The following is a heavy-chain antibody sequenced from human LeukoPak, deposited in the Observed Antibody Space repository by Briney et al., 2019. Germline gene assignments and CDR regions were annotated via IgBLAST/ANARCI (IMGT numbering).Heavy chain of an antibody. CDR3: AKAPIRWLRPPFDY. D-gene: IGHD5-24*01. V-gene: IGHV3-23*01. Sequence: GGSLRLSCAASGFTFSSYAMSWVRQAPGKGLEWVSGISGSGGSTYYADSVKGRFTISRDNSKNTLYLQMNSLRAEDTAVYYCAKAPIRWLRPPFDYWGQGTLVTVSS. J-gene: IGHJ4*02. CDR1: GFTFSSYA. CDR2: ISGSGGST.